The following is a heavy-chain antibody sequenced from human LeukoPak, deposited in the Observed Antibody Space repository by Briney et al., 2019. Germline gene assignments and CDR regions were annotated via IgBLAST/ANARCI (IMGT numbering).Heavy chain of an antibody. Sequence: GGSLRLSCAASGFTFSSYWMSWVRQAPGKGLEWVANIKQDGSEKYYVDSVKGRFTISRDNAKNSLYLQMNSLRAEDTAVYYCVRVDGSGTLDYWGQGTLVTVSS. CDR2: IKQDGSEK. CDR3: VRVDGSGTLDY. V-gene: IGHV3-7*04. CDR1: GFTFSSYW. D-gene: IGHD3-10*01. J-gene: IGHJ4*02.